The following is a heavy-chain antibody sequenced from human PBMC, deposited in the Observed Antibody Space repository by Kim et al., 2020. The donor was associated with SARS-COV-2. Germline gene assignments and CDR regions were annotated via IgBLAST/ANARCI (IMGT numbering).Heavy chain of an antibody. J-gene: IGHJ4*02. D-gene: IGHD3-3*01. V-gene: IGHV3-11*01. CDR2: ISSNSITI. CDR1: GFTFSVNY. Sequence: GGSLRLSCAASGFTFSVNYMSWIRQAPGKGLEWLSYISSNSITIHYADSVRGRFTVSWDNAQNSVYLQMNSLTVEDTAIYYCATHRHYHYWRATFDYWGQGTKVTVSS. CDR3: ATHRHYHYWRATFDY.